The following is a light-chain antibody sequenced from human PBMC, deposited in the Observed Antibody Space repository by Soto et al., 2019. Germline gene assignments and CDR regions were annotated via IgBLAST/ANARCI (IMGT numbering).Light chain of an antibody. V-gene: IGKV3-20*01. J-gene: IGKJ1*01. CDR1: QIVGSF. Sequence: TLSXSXGERXTLSXMAIQIVGSFLAWYHQKPGHAPRLLIYGASISATGIPDRSSASGSGTDFTLTISRLEPGDYAMYYCQQYVNWRWAFAHGAKVVIK. CDR2: GAS. CDR3: QQYVNWRWA.